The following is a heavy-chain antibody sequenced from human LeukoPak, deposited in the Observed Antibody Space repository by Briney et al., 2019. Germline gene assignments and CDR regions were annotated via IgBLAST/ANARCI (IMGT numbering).Heavy chain of an antibody. J-gene: IGHJ5*02. CDR2: FHNSRTT. V-gene: IGHV4-59*01. CDR3: ARGHLGLSP. CDR1: GGTISGYS. Sequence: PSETLCLTCTASGGTISGYSWTWIRQAPGQGLEWIGDFHNSRTTSYYPSHTGRVTIAVDTAMDQISLKLNSVTAADTAVYYCARGHLGLSPWGQGTLVTVSS. D-gene: IGHD3-10*01.